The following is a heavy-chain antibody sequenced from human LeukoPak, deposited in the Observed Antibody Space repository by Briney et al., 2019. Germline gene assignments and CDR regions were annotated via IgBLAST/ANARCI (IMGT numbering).Heavy chain of an antibody. V-gene: IGHV1-18*01. D-gene: IGHD6-19*01. CDR3: ARVQQWLVYNWFDP. Sequence: ASVTVSCKASGYTFTSYGIILVRQAPGQGLEWMGWISPYNGNINYAQKLQGRVTMTTDTSTSTAYIELRSLRSDDTAVYYCARVQQWLVYNWFDPWGQGTLVTVSS. CDR1: GYTFTSYG. J-gene: IGHJ5*02. CDR2: ISPYNGNI.